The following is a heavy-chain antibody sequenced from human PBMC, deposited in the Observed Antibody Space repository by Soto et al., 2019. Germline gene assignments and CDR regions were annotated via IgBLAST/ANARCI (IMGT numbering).Heavy chain of an antibody. CDR2: IYYSGST. V-gene: IGHV4-31*03. Sequence: LSLTCTVSGGSISSGGYYWSWIRQHPGKGLEWIGYIYYSGSTYYNPSLKSRVTISVDTSKNQFSLKLSSVTAADTAVYYCARVGGTAMVTGSGFDYWGQGTLVTVSS. D-gene: IGHD5-18*01. J-gene: IGHJ4*02. CDR3: ARVGGTAMVTGSGFDY. CDR1: GGSISSGGYY.